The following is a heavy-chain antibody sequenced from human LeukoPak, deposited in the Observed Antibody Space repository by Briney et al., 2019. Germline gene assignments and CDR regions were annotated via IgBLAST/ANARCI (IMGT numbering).Heavy chain of an antibody. D-gene: IGHD3-16*02. CDR1: GFTFSTYE. V-gene: IGHV3-48*03. J-gene: IGHJ5*02. CDR3: AKDQKSYDYVWGSYRSPGDWFDP. CDR2: ISSSGNFI. Sequence: PGGSLRLSCAASGFTFSTYEMNWVRQAPGKGLEWVSYISSSGNFIYYADSVKGRFTISRDNAKNSLYLQMNSLRAEDTAVYYCAKDQKSYDYVWGSYRSPGDWFDPWGQGTLVTVSS.